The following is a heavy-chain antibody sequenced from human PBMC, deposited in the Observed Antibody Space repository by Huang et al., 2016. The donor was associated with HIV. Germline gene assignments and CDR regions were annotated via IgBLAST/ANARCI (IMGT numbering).Heavy chain of an antibody. J-gene: IGHJ5*01. CDR1: GGSFGGYY. CDR3: AREKADESSSWFSGWSHDS. CDR2: MKHGGKT. Sequence: QVQLNQWGAGQLRASETLSLSCAVYGGSFGGYYWTWIRPSPGKGLEWVGEMKHGGKTNDNPSLKIGVFISADSSKNQFFLTVTSVTVADTATYFCAREKADESSSWFSGWSHDSWGRGTLV. D-gene: IGHD6-13*01. V-gene: IGHV4-34*01.